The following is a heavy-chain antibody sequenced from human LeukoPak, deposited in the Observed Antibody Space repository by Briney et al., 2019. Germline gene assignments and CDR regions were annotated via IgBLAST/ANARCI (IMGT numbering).Heavy chain of an antibody. Sequence: SETLSLTCTVSGYSISSGYYWGWIRQPPGKGLEWIGSIYHSGSTYYNPSLKSRVTISVDTSKNQFSLKLSSVTAADTAVYYCARYYYDSSGYRTGGFDYWGQGTLVTVSS. CDR1: GYSISSGYY. J-gene: IGHJ4*02. D-gene: IGHD3-22*01. V-gene: IGHV4-38-2*02. CDR2: IYHSGST. CDR3: ARYYYDSSGYRTGGFDY.